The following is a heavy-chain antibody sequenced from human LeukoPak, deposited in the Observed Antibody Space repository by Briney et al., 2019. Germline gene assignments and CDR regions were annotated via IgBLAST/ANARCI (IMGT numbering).Heavy chain of an antibody. D-gene: IGHD3-22*01. CDR3: ARPYYYDSRIDP. V-gene: IGHV4-30-4*01. CDR2: MYYSGST. J-gene: IGHJ5*02. CDR1: GGSVSSGDYY. Sequence: SQTLSLTCTVSGGSVSSGDYYWSWIRQPPGKGLGWIAYMYYSGSTYHTPSLKSRVTMSADTSKNQLSLKLSSVTAADTAVYYCARPYYYDSRIDPWGQGILVTVSS.